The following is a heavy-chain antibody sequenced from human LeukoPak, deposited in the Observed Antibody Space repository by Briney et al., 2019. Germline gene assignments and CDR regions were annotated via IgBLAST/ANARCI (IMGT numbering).Heavy chain of an antibody. CDR2: IYHSGST. Sequence: SQTLSLTCAVAAGSISSGGYSWSWLRQPPGKGLEWIGYIYHSGSTYYNPSLKSRVPISVARSRNQFSRKLSSVTAADTAVYYCGGFDAGTDYFDYWGQGTLVTVSS. D-gene: IGHD6-13*01. CDR3: GGFDAGTDYFDY. CDR1: AGSISSGGYS. V-gene: IGHV4-30-2*01. J-gene: IGHJ4*02.